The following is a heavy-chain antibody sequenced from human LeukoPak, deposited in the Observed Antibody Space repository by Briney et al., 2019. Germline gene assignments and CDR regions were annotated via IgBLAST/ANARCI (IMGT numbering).Heavy chain of an antibody. V-gene: IGHV3-7*01. D-gene: IGHD2-2*02. CDR3: ARDRPIVVVPAAILDYYYGMDV. CDR1: GFTFSSYW. Sequence: GGSLRLSCAASGFTFSSYWMSWVRQAPGKGLEWAANIKQDGSEKYYVDSVKGRFTISRDNAKNSLYLQMNSLRAEDTAVYYCARDRPIVVVPAAILDYYYGMDVWGQGTTVTVSS. CDR2: IKQDGSEK. J-gene: IGHJ6*02.